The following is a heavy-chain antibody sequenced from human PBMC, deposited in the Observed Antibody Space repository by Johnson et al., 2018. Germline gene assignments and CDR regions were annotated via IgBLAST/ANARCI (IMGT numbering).Heavy chain of an antibody. Sequence: VQLVQSGGLVVQPGGSLRLSCVTSGFTFGEYAMHWVRQAPGKGLEWVSLVSWDGSTTYYADSVQGRFTISRDNSKNSLYLQMHGLRTEDTALYYCARGDFPKSDFFYNYYYMGVWGKGTTVTVSS. D-gene: IGHD2/OR15-2a*01. CDR1: GFTFGEYA. CDR2: VSWDGSTT. J-gene: IGHJ6*03. V-gene: IGHV3-43*01. CDR3: ARGDFPKSDFFYNYYYMGV.